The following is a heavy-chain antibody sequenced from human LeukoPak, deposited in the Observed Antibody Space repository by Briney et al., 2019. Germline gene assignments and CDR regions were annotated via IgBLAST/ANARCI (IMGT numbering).Heavy chain of an antibody. D-gene: IGHD4-17*01. Sequence: GGSLRLSCAASGFTFSSYSMNWVRQAPGKGLEWVSSISSSSNYIYYADSVKGRFTISRDNAKNSLYLQMNSLRAEYTAVYYCASYGDYGRGYFDYWGQGTLVTVSS. CDR3: ASYGDYGRGYFDY. V-gene: IGHV3-21*01. CDR2: ISSSSNYI. J-gene: IGHJ4*02. CDR1: GFTFSSYS.